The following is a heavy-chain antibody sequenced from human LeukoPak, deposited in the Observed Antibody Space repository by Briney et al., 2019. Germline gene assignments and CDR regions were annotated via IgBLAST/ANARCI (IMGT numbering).Heavy chain of an antibody. CDR1: GFTFSSYA. CDR3: AKDTSAYYYDSSGLRYDY. V-gene: IGHV3-23*01. D-gene: IGHD3-22*01. Sequence: GSLRLSCAASGFTFSSYAMSWVRQAPGKGLEWVSAISGSGGSTYYADSVKGRFTISRDNSKNTLYLQMNSLRAEDTAVYYCAKDTSAYYYDSSGLRYDYWGQGTLVTVSS. J-gene: IGHJ4*02. CDR2: ISGSGGST.